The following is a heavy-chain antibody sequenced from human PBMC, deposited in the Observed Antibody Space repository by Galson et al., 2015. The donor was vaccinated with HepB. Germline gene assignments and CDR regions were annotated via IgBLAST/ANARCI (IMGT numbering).Heavy chain of an antibody. CDR2: IKSKTDGGTT. D-gene: IGHD3-22*01. CDR1: SFTFSNAW. Sequence: SLRLSCAASSFTFSNAWMNWVRQAPGKGLEWVGLIKSKTDGGTTDYAAPVKGRFTISRDDSKNTLYLQMNSLKTEDTALYYCTTVRRYYDSSGLFDYWGQGTLVTISS. CDR3: TTVRRYYDSSGLFDY. J-gene: IGHJ4*02. V-gene: IGHV3-15*07.